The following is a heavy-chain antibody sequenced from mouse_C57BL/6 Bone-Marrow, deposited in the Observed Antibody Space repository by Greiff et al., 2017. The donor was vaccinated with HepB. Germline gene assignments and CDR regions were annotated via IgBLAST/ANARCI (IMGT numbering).Heavy chain of an antibody. CDR2: ISNLAYSI. CDR3: ARHESSLYYFDY. D-gene: IGHD6-2*01. Sequence: DVKLVESGGGLVQPGGSLKLSCAASGFTFSDYGMAWVRQAPRKGPEWVAFISNLAYSIYYADTVTGRFTISRENAKNTLYLEMSSLRSEDTAMYYCARHESSLYYFDYWGQGTTLTVSS. J-gene: IGHJ2*01. V-gene: IGHV5-15*01. CDR1: GFTFSDYG.